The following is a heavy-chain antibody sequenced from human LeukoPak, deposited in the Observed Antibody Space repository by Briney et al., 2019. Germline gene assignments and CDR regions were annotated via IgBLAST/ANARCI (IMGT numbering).Heavy chain of an antibody. D-gene: IGHD3-9*01. V-gene: IGHV1-2*02. CDR1: GYTFTGYY. CDR2: INPNSGGT. J-gene: IGHJ6*03. CDR3: ARTNYDILVYYYMDV. Sequence: ASVKVSCKASGYTFTGYYMHWVRQAPGQGLEWMGWINPNSGGTNYAQKFQGRVTMTRDTPISTAYMELSRLRSDDTAVYYCARTNYDILVYYYMDVWGKGTTVTVSS.